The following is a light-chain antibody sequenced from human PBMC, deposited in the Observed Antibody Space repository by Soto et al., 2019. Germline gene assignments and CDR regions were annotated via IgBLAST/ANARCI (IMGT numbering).Light chain of an antibody. CDR1: QSVLYNSNNRHY. CDR3: QKYYTAPRT. V-gene: IGKV4-1*01. Sequence: DIVMTQSPDSLAVSLGERATINCKSSQSVLYNSNNRHYLAWFQKKPGQPPRLLIFWASSRESGVPDRFSGSGSETDFTLTSNTLQAEDVAVYYCQKYYTAPRTFGQGTKVEI. CDR2: WAS. J-gene: IGKJ1*01.